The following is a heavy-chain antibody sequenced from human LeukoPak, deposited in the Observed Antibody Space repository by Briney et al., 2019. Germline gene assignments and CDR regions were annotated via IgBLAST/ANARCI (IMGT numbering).Heavy chain of an antibody. CDR1: GFTFSSFE. V-gene: IGHV3-48*03. Sequence: GGSLRLSCAASGFTFSSFEMNWVRQAPGKGLEWVSYISSSGSPIYYADSVKGRFTISRDNVKNSLYLQMNSLRVEDTAIYYCVRGQGGYSYGYGDCWGQGTLVTVSS. D-gene: IGHD5-18*01. CDR3: VRGQGGYSYGYGDC. J-gene: IGHJ4*02. CDR2: ISSSGSPI.